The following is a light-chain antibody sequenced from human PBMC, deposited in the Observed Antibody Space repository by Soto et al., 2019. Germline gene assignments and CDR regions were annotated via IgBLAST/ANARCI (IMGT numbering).Light chain of an antibody. Sequence: EIVLTQSPGTLSLSPGDRATLSCRASQSVSSYLAWYQQKPGQAPRLLIYDASNRATGIPARFSGSGSGTEFTLTINSLQSEDFAIYYCQQYNKWPPWTFGQGTKVDIK. CDR1: QSVSSY. V-gene: IGKV3-15*01. CDR2: DAS. J-gene: IGKJ1*01. CDR3: QQYNKWPPWT.